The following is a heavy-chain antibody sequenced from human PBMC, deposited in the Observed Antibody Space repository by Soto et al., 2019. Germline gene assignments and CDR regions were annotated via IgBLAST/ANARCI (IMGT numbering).Heavy chain of an antibody. Sequence: ASVKVSCKASGYTFTSYGISWVRQAPGQGLEWMGWISAYNGNTNYAQKLQGRVTMTTDTSTSTAYMELRSLRSDDTAVYYCATFRYCSSTSCYIIDYGTDVWGQGTTVTVSS. CDR2: ISAYNGNT. CDR1: GYTFTSYG. J-gene: IGHJ6*02. V-gene: IGHV1-18*04. D-gene: IGHD2-2*02. CDR3: ATFRYCSSTSCYIIDYGTDV.